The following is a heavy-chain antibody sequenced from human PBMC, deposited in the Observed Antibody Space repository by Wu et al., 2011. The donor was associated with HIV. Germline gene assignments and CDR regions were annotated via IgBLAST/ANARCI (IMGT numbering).Heavy chain of an antibody. CDR3: ARVVSRTVTHTYAFDI. V-gene: IGHV1-2*02. D-gene: IGHD4-17*01. Sequence: QVQLVQSGAEVYKPGASVKVSCETSGYSFRDYYIHWVRQAPGQGLEWMGWISAYNGDTNYAQKFQGRVTITADTSTDTAYMELSRLRSDDTAVYYCARVVSRTVTHTYAFDIWGQGTMVTVSS. J-gene: IGHJ3*02. CDR1: GYSFRDYY. CDR2: ISAYNGDT.